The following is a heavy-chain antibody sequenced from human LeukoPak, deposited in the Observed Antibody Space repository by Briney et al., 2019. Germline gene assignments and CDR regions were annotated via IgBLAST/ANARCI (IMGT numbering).Heavy chain of an antibody. CDR1: GYTFTSYD. CDR3: ATGGDSGHPFDY. V-gene: IGHV1-8*03. Sequence: GASVKVSCKASGYTFTSYDINWVRQATGQRLEWMGWMNPNSGNTGYAQKFQGRVTITRNTSISTAYMELSSLRSEDTAVYYCATGGDSGHPFDYWGQGTLVTVSS. J-gene: IGHJ4*02. CDR2: MNPNSGNT. D-gene: IGHD5-12*01.